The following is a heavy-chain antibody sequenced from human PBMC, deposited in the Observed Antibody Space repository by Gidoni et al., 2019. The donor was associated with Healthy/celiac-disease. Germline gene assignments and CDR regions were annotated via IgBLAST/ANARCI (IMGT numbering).Heavy chain of an antibody. D-gene: IGHD6-13*01. V-gene: IGHV4-39*01. Sequence: QLQLQESGPGLVKPSETLSLTCTVSGGPISSSSYYWGWIRQPPGKGLEWIGSIYYSGSTHYNPSLKSRVTISVDTSKNQFSLKLSSVTAADTAVYYCARHRWAAGNFDYWGQGTLVTVSS. CDR3: ARHRWAAGNFDY. J-gene: IGHJ4*02. CDR1: GGPISSSSYY. CDR2: IYYSGST.